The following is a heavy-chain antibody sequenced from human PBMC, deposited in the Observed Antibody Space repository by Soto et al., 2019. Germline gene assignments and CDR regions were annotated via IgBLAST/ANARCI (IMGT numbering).Heavy chain of an antibody. V-gene: IGHV1-2*02. CDR2: INPNSGGT. CDR1: GYTFTGYY. Sequence: ASVKVSCKASGYTFTGYYMHWVRQAPGQGLEWMGWINPNSGGTNYAQKFQGRVTMTRDTSIGTAYMELSRLRSDDTAVYYCARGGHVYYYGSGSYASFDYWGQGTLVTVSS. CDR3: ARGGHVYYYGSGSYASFDY. D-gene: IGHD3-10*01. J-gene: IGHJ4*02.